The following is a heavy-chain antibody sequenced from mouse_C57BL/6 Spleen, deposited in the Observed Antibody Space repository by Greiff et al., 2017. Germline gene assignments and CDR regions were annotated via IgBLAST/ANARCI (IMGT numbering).Heavy chain of an antibody. J-gene: IGHJ2*01. Sequence: EVQLQQSGTVLARPGASVKMSCKTSGYTFTSYWMHWVKQRPGQGLEWIGAIYPGNSDTSYNQKFKGKAKLTAVTSASTAYMELSSLTNEDSAVYYWTRSPDFNWVYFDYWGQGTTLTVSS. CDR2: IYPGNSDT. D-gene: IGHD4-1*01. CDR1: GYTFTSYW. CDR3: TRSPDFNWVYFDY. V-gene: IGHV1-5*01.